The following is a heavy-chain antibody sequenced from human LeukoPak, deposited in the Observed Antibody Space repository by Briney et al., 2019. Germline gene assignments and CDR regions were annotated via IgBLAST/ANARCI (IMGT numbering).Heavy chain of an antibody. CDR3: ARVGDHFHWYLDL. CDR1: GFTVATKY. J-gene: IGHJ2*01. Sequence: GGSLTLSCEASGFTVATKYMTWVRQAPGKGLEWVSILYSGDTTYYSDSVQGRFTVSRDSSKNKLYLHINGLRAEDTAVYYCARVGDHFHWYLDLWGRGALVTASS. D-gene: IGHD3-3*02. CDR2: LYSGDTT. V-gene: IGHV3-53*01.